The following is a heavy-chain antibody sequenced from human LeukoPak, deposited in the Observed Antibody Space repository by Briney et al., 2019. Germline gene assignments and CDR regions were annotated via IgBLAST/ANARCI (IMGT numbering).Heavy chain of an antibody. CDR2: INSSGGST. Sequence: ASVTVSRKASGYTFTSYYMHWVRQAPGQALEWVGIINSSGGSTSYAQKFQGRVTMTRDTSTRTVYMELSSLRSEDTAVYYCASLLGYCSSTSCSSGFDYWGQGTLVTVSS. D-gene: IGHD2-2*01. V-gene: IGHV1-46*01. CDR3: ASLLGYCSSTSCSSGFDY. J-gene: IGHJ4*02. CDR1: GYTFTSYY.